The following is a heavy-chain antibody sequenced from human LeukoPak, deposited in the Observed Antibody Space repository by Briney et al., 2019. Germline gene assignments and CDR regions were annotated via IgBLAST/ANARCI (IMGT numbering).Heavy chain of an antibody. CDR3: HYVEMGL. Sequence: SETLSLTCAVYGGSFSGYYWSWIRQPPGKGLEWIGEINHSGSTNYNPSLKSRVTISVDTSKNQLSLKLSSVTAADTAVYYCHYVEMGLWGQGTLVTVSS. J-gene: IGHJ4*02. D-gene: IGHD5-24*01. CDR2: INHSGST. V-gene: IGHV4-34*01. CDR1: GGSFSGYY.